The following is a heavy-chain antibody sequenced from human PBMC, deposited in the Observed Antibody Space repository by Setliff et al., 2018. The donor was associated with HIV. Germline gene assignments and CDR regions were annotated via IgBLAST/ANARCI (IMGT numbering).Heavy chain of an antibody. CDR3: AKYGYYDRNWYFDL. J-gene: IGHJ2*01. D-gene: IGHD3-3*01. CDR1: GFTFSSYA. CDR2: IYSGGTNT. Sequence: PGGSLRLSCAASGFTFSSYAMSWVRQAPGEGLEWVSLIYSGGTNTYYADSVKGRFTISRDNSKNTLFLQMNSLRAEDTAVYYCAKYGYYDRNWYFDLWVRGSLVTVSS. V-gene: IGHV3-23*03.